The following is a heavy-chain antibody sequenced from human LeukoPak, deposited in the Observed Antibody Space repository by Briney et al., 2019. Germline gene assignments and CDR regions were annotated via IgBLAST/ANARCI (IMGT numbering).Heavy chain of an antibody. CDR3: ARDVVGYCTNGVCYNWFDP. Sequence: PGGSLRLSCAASGFTFSSYSMNWVRQAPGKGLEWVSSISSSSSYIYYADSVKGRFTISRDNAKNSLYLQMNSLRAEDTAVYYCARDVVGYCTNGVCYNWFDPWGQGTLVTVYS. D-gene: IGHD2-8*01. J-gene: IGHJ5*02. CDR1: GFTFSSYS. V-gene: IGHV3-21*01. CDR2: ISSSSSYI.